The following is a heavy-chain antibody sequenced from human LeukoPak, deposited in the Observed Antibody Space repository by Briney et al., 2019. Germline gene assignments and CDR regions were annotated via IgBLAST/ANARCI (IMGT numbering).Heavy chain of an antibody. CDR3: ARQTSPSSGYHY. V-gene: IGHV3-64*01. Sequence: GGSLRLSCAASGFTFSPYWMNWVRQAPGKGLEYVSAISSNGGSTYYANSVKGRFTISRDNSKNTLYLQMGSLRAEGMAVYYCARQTSPSSGYHYWGQGTLVTVSS. CDR2: ISSNGGST. CDR1: GFTFSPYW. D-gene: IGHD3-22*01. J-gene: IGHJ4*02.